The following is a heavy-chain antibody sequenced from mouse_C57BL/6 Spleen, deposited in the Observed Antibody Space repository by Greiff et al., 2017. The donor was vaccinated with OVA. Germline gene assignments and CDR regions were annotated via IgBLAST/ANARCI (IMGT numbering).Heavy chain of an antibody. CDR3: ARCCSPPDD. V-gene: IGHV1-50*01. CDR1: GYTFTSYW. Sequence: QVQLQQPGAELVKPGASVKLSCKASGYTFTSYWMQWVKQRPGQGLEWIGEIDPSDSSTNYNQKFKGKATLTVDTSSSTAYMQLSSLTSEDSAVYDCARCCSPPDDGGQGTTLTVSS. D-gene: IGHD1-1*01. J-gene: IGHJ2*01. CDR2: IDPSDSST.